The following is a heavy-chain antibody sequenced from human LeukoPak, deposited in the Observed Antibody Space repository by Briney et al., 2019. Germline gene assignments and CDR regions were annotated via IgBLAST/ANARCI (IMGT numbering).Heavy chain of an antibody. J-gene: IGHJ6*02. V-gene: IGHV1-69*01. Sequence: SVKVSCKASGGTFSTYVISWVRQAPGQWLEWMGGIIPMSGTTNYAQKFQGRVTIIADESTTTAYMEVSSLRSEDTAVYYCARDSPTVTNVYSGMDVWGQGTTVTVSS. CDR3: ARDSPTVTNVYSGMDV. CDR1: GGTFSTYV. D-gene: IGHD4-17*01. CDR2: IIPMSGTT.